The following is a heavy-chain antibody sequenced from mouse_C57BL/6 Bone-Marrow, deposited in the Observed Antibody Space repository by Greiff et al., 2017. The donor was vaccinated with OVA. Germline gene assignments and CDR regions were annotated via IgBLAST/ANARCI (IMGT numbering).Heavy chain of an antibody. CDR3: ARDPLDY. Sequence: EVKVVESEGGLVQPGSSMKLSCTASGFTFSDYYMAWVRQVPEKGLEWVANINYDGSSTYYLDSLKSRFIISRDNAKNILYLQMSSLKSEDTATYYCARDPLDYWGQGTTLTVSS. J-gene: IGHJ2*01. CDR2: INYDGSST. CDR1: GFTFSDYY. V-gene: IGHV5-16*01.